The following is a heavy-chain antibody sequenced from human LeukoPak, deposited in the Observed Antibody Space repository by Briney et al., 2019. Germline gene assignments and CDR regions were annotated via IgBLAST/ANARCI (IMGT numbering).Heavy chain of an antibody. Sequence: SETLSLTCAVSGYSISSGYYWGWIRQPPGKALEWIGSIYHSGSTYYNPSLKSRVTISVDTSKNQFSLKLSSVTAADTAVYYCARRGSYGSFDYWGQGTLVTVSS. J-gene: IGHJ4*02. CDR2: IYHSGST. D-gene: IGHD5-18*01. CDR3: ARRGSYGSFDY. V-gene: IGHV4-38-2*01. CDR1: GYSISSGYY.